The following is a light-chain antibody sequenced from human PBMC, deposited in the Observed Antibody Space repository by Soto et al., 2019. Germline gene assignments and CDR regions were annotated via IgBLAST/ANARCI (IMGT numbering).Light chain of an antibody. Sequence: DIQLIQSPSILSASVGDRVTITCRASQSISSYLNWYQQKPGKAPKLLIYAASSLQSGVPSRFSGSGSGTDFTLTISSLQPEDFATYYCQQSYSTPRTFGQGTKVDIK. CDR2: AAS. CDR3: QQSYSTPRT. J-gene: IGKJ1*01. V-gene: IGKV1-39*01. CDR1: QSISSY.